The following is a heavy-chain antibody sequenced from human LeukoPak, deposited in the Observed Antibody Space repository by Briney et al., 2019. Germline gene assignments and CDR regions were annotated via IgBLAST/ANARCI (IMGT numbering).Heavy chain of an antibody. Sequence: SGGSLRLSCAASGFTVSSNYMSWVRQAPGKGLEWVSVIYSGGSTYYADSVKGRFTISRDNSKNTLCLQMNSLRAEDTAVYYCARTSSGWYWHFDYWGQGTLVTVSS. J-gene: IGHJ4*02. CDR2: IYSGGST. CDR1: GFTVSSNY. V-gene: IGHV3-53*01. D-gene: IGHD6-19*01. CDR3: ARTSSGWYWHFDY.